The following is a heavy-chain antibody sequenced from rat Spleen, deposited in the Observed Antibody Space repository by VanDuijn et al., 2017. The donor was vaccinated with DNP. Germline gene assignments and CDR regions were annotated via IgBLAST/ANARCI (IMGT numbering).Heavy chain of an antibody. J-gene: IGHJ3*01. D-gene: IGHD1-2*01. CDR3: ARHYYSSYIYNWFAY. CDR1: GFTFSDYY. Sequence: EVQLVESDGGLVQPGRSLKLSCAASGFTFSDYYMAWVRQAPTKGLEWVATISYDGSSTYYRDSVKGRFTISRDNAKSTLYLQMDSLRSEDTATYYCARHYYSSYIYNWFAYWGQGTLVTVSS. V-gene: IGHV5-29*01. CDR2: ISYDGSST.